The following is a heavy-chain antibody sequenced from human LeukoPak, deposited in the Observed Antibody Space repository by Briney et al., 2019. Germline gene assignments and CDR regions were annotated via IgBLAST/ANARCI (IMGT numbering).Heavy chain of an antibody. CDR1: XXXXTSYY. D-gene: IGHD3-9*01. V-gene: IGHV1-8*02. J-gene: IGHJ6*02. Sequence: ASVKVSCKASXXXXTSYYMHWVRQATGXXXXXXXXMNPNSGXXGYAQKFQGRVTMTRNTSISTAYMELSSLRSEDTAVYYCARGPFYDILTGYWGDYYYYGMDVWGQGTTVTVSS. CDR2: MNPNSGXX. CDR3: ARGPFYDILTGYWGDYYYYGMDV.